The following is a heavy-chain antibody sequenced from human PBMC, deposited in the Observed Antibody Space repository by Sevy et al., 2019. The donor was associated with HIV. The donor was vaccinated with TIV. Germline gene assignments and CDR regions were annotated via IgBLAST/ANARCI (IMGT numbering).Heavy chain of an antibody. CDR2: ISSSSSYI. D-gene: IGHD2-15*01. CDR1: GFTFSSYS. CDR3: AREYCSAGSCSDYYYYYMDV. J-gene: IGHJ6*03. Sequence: GGSLRLSCAASGFTFSSYSMNWVRQAPGKGLEWVSSISSSSSYIYYADSVKGRFTISRDNAKNSLYLQMNSLRAEDTAVYYCAREYCSAGSCSDYYYYYMDVWGKGTTVTVSS. V-gene: IGHV3-21*01.